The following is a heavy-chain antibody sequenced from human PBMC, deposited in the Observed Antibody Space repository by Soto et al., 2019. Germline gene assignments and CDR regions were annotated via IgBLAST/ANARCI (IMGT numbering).Heavy chain of an antibody. CDR1: LYTNTCYG. D-gene: IGHD3-10*01. J-gene: IGHJ4*03. CDR3: ARERAFRGVPNLIDY. V-gene: IGHV1-18*01. CDR2: ISAYNGNT. Sequence: GASVKVTSKDSLYTNTCYGMSWLRQAPGQGLEWMGWISAYNGNTNYAQKLHGRVTMTTDTSTSTAYMELRSLRSDDTAVYYCARERAFRGVPNLIDYWGQGTLVTVSS.